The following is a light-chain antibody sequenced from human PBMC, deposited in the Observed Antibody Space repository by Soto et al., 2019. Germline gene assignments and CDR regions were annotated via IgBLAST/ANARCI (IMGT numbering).Light chain of an antibody. Sequence: AIQLTQSPSSLSASVGDRVTITCRASQGISSALAWYQQKPGQAPKLLIYDASSLESGVPSRFSGSGSWTDFTLTISSLQPEDFATYYCQLFNSYPPTFGPGTKVDIK. V-gene: IGKV1-13*02. J-gene: IGKJ3*01. CDR2: DAS. CDR1: QGISSA. CDR3: QLFNSYPPT.